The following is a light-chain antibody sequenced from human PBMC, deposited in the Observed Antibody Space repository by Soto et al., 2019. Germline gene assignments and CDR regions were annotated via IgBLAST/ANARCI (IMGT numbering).Light chain of an antibody. CDR2: AAS. CDR3: QQSYITPLT. J-gene: IGKJ4*01. V-gene: IGKV1-39*01. CDR1: QSISNF. Sequence: DIHITHSPSSLSASVGDRVTITCRASQSISNFLNWYQQKPGKAPNVLIYAASSLQSGVPSRFSGSGSGTDFTLTISSLQPEDFATYYCQQSYITPLTFGGGTKVDIK.